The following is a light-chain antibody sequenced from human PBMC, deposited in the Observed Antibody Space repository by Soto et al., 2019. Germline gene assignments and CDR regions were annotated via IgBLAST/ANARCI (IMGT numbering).Light chain of an antibody. Sequence: QSALTQPASVSGSPGQSITISCSGTSSDVGGSDYVSWYQQHPGEAPKLMIYDVSYRPSGISNRFSGSKSGNTASLTISGLQAEYEADFCSSYTSSAPGVLFGGGTQLTVL. V-gene: IGLV2-14*03. CDR2: DVS. CDR1: SSDVGGSDY. J-gene: IGLJ2*01. CDR3: SSYTSSAPGVL.